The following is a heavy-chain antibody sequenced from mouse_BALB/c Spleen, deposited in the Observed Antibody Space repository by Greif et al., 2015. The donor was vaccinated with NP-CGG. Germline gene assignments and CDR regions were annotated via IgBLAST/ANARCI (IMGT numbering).Heavy chain of an antibody. CDR3: ARDRDYRYDVYAMDY. CDR1: GFSLTGYG. CDR2: IWGDGST. J-gene: IGHJ4*01. Sequence: VQLQQSGPGLVAPSQSLSITCTVSGFSLTGYGVNWVRQPPGKGLEWLGMIWGDGSTDYNSALKSRLSISKDNSKSQVFLKMNSLQTDDTARYYCARDRDYRYDVYAMDYWGQGTSVTVSS. D-gene: IGHD2-14*01. V-gene: IGHV2-6-7*01.